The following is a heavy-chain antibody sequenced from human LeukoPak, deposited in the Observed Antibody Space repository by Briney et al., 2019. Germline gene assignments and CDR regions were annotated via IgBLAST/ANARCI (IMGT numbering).Heavy chain of an antibody. CDR3: ARVLTDNWNWFDP. V-gene: IGHV1-69*02. D-gene: IGHD1-20*01. CDR1: GGTFSSYT. Sequence: GASVKVSCKASGGTFSSYTISWVRQAPGQGLEWMGRIIPILGIANYAQKFQGRVTITADKSTSTAYMELSSLRSEDTAVYYCARVLTDNWNWFDPWGQGTLVTVSS. CDR2: IIPILGIA. J-gene: IGHJ5*02.